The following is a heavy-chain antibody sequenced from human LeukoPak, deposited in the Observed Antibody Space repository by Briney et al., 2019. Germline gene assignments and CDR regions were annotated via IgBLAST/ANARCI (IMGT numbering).Heavy chain of an antibody. CDR1: GGSISSGGYY. CDR3: ARGAYYYDSSGFYYPDY. Sequence: PSETLSLTCTVSGGSISSGGYYWSWIRQHPGKGLEWIGYIYYSGSTYYNPSLKSRVTISVDTSKNQFSLKLSSVTAADTAVYYCARGAYYYDSSGFYYPDYWGQGTLVTVSS. CDR2: IYYSGST. J-gene: IGHJ4*02. V-gene: IGHV4-31*03. D-gene: IGHD3-22*01.